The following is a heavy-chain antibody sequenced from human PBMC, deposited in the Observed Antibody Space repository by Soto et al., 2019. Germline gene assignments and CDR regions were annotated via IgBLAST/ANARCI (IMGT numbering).Heavy chain of an antibody. Sequence: EVQLLESGGGLVQPGGSLRLSCAASGFTFSSYAMSWVRQAPGKGLEWVSAINNSGGSTYYADSVKGRFTISRDNSKNTLYLQMNSLRAEDTAVYYCARDLGGYSGYAFDYWGHGTLVTVSS. J-gene: IGHJ4*01. CDR3: ARDLGGYSGYAFDY. CDR2: INNSGGST. D-gene: IGHD5-12*01. CDR1: GFTFSSYA. V-gene: IGHV3-23*01.